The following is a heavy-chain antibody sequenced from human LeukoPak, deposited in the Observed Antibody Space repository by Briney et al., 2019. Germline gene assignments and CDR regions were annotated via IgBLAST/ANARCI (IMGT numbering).Heavy chain of an antibody. J-gene: IGHJ3*02. CDR3: ARSLYYYDSSGLHDAFDI. Sequence: ASVKVSGKASGYTFTGYYMHWVRQAPGQGLEWMGWINPNSGGTNYAQKFQGRVTMTRDTSISTAYMELSRLRSDDTAVYYCARSLYYYDSSGLHDAFDIWGQGTMVTVSS. V-gene: IGHV1-2*02. D-gene: IGHD3-22*01. CDR1: GYTFTGYY. CDR2: INPNSGGT.